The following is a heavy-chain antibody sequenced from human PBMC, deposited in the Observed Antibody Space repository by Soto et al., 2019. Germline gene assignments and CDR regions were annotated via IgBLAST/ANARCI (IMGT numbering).Heavy chain of an antibody. CDR1: GGSISSYY. CDR3: ARRYGSSFDY. J-gene: IGHJ4*02. V-gene: IGHV4-59*08. CDR2: IYYSGST. Sequence: QVQLQESGPGLVKPSETLSLTCTVSGGSISSYYWSWIRQPPGKGLEWIGYIYYSGSTNYNPSLKXRVTISVNTSTTQFSLKLSSVTAAATAVYYCARRYGSSFDYWGQGTPVTVSS. D-gene: IGHD3-16*01.